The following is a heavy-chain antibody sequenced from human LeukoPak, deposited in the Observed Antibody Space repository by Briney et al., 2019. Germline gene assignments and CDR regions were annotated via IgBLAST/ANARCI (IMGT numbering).Heavy chain of an antibody. CDR2: IIPIFGTA. V-gene: IGHV1-69*13. CDR3: AREGRLRIWFDP. D-gene: IGHD2-15*01. CDR1: GGTFSSYA. Sequence: ASVKVSCKASGGTFSSYAISWVRQAPGQGLEWMGGIIPIFGTANYAQKFQGRVTITADESTSTAYMELSSLRSEDTAVYYCAREGRLRIWFDPWGQGTLVTVSS. J-gene: IGHJ5*02.